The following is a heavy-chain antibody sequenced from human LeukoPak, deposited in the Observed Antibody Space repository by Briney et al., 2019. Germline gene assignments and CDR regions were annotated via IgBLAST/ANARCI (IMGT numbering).Heavy chain of an antibody. Sequence: SETLSLTCTVSGGSISSHYWSWIRQPPGKGLEWIGYIYYSGSTNYNPSLKSRVTISVDTSKNQFSLKLSSVTAADTAVYYCAGERAYYYDSSSLVAFDIWGQGTMVTVSS. J-gene: IGHJ3*02. CDR3: AGERAYYYDSSSLVAFDI. CDR1: GGSISSHY. CDR2: IYYSGST. V-gene: IGHV4-59*11. D-gene: IGHD3-22*01.